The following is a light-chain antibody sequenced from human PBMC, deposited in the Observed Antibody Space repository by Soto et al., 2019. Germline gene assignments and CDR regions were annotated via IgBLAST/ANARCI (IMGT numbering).Light chain of an antibody. CDR1: QSISTY. CDR3: HERSNVVT. V-gene: IGKV3-11*01. Sequence: EIVLTQSPATLSLSPGERATLSCRASQSISTYLAWYQQKPGQTPRLLIYDAFHRAPGIPARFSGSGSGTDFTLSITSRESDDFAVYCCHERSNVVTVGGGTKVEI. J-gene: IGKJ4*01. CDR2: DAF.